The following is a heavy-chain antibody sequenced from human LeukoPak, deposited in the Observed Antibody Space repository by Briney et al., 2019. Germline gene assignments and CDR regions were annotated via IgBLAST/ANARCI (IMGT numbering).Heavy chain of an antibody. CDR2: IYYTGSTNI. Sequence: SETLSLTCTVSGGSINAYYWNWIRQPPGKGLEWIGYIYYTGSTNINYNPSLESRLTMSIDTSRNHFSLILTSVTAADAAIYYCARQGRVLKPYDFWGQGALVTVSS. CDR3: ARQGRVLKPYDF. D-gene: IGHD3-16*01. J-gene: IGHJ4*02. V-gene: IGHV4-59*08. CDR1: GGSINAYY.